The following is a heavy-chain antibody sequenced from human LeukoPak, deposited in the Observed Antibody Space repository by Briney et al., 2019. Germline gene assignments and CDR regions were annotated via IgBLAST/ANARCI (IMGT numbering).Heavy chain of an antibody. V-gene: IGHV3-49*04. CDR2: IRSKAYGGTS. J-gene: IGHJ4*02. Sequence: PGGSLRLSCTTSGFTFGDYAVSWVRQAPGKGLEWVGFIRSKAYGGTSEYAASVKGRFTISRDDSKSVAYLQMNSLKTEDTAVYSCTRDPLHYYGSGSYYHFDYWGQGTLVTVSS. D-gene: IGHD3-10*01. CDR3: TRDPLHYYGSGSYYHFDY. CDR1: GFTFGDYA.